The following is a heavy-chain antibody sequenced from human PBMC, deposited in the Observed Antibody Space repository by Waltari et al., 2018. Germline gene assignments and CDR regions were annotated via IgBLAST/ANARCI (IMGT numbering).Heavy chain of an antibody. D-gene: IGHD1-26*01. CDR1: GGSFSGYY. J-gene: IGHJ4*02. V-gene: IGHV4-34*01. CDR3: ARGLVGATTRDDY. Sequence: QVQLQQWGAGLLKPSETLSLTCAVYGGSFSGYYWSWIRQPPGKGLEWIGEINHIGSTNSNPSLKSRVTISVDTSKNQFSLKLSSVTAADTAVYYCARGLVGATTRDDYWGQGTLVTVSS. CDR2: INHIGST.